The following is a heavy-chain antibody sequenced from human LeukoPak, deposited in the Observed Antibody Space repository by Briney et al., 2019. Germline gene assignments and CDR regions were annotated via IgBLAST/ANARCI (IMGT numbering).Heavy chain of an antibody. V-gene: IGHV1-18*04. Sequence: ASVKVSCKPSGYTFTSFGISWVRQAPGQGLEWMGWIGAYNGDTNYAQKFQDRVTMTTDTSTSTAYMDLRSLRSDDTAVYYCTRDHCRGDNCPSFDYWGQGTLVTVSS. CDR1: GYTFTSFG. CDR2: IGAYNGDT. D-gene: IGHD2-15*01. CDR3: TRDHCRGDNCPSFDY. J-gene: IGHJ4*02.